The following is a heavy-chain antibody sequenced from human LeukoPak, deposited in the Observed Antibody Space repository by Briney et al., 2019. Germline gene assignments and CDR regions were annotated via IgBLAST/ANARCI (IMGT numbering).Heavy chain of an antibody. CDR3: ARAGDLIVVAMGAFDV. D-gene: IGHD2-15*01. CDR1: GDSISSYY. V-gene: IGHV4-59*12. J-gene: IGHJ3*01. CDR2: IYHGGST. Sequence: SETLSLTCTVSGDSISSYYWSWIRQPPGKGLEWIGYIYHGGSTNYNPSLKSRVTISVDRSKNQFSLKLNSVTAADTALYYCARAGDLIVVAMGAFDVWGQGTMVTVSS.